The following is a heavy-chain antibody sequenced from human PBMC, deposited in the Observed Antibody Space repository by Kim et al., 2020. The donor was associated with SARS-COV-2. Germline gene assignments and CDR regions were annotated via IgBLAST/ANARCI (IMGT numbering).Heavy chain of an antibody. D-gene: IGHD3-3*01. Sequence: SETLSLTCTVSGGSISSYYWSWIRQPPGKGLEWIGYIYYSGSTNYNPSLKSRVTISVDTSKNQFSLKLSSVTAADTAVYYCARRRGGDFWSGWGFDPWGQGTLVTVSS. J-gene: IGHJ5*02. CDR2: IYYSGST. CDR1: GGSISSYY. CDR3: ARRRGGDFWSGWGFDP. V-gene: IGHV4-59*08.